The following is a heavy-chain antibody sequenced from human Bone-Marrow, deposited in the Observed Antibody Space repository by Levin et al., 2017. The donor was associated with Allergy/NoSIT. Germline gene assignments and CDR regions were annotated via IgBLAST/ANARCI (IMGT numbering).Heavy chain of an antibody. CDR2: IYPGDSDT. CDR1: GYNFSTYW. V-gene: IGHV5-51*01. J-gene: IGHJ4*02. D-gene: IGHD4-23*01. CDR3: ARQLMTAVVTPFDY. Sequence: NLGESLKISCKSSGYNFSTYWIGWVRQMPGKGLEWMGIIYPGDSDTRYSPSFQGQVTISADKSISTAYLQWSSLKASDTARYYCARQLMTAVVTPFDYWGQGTLVTVSS.